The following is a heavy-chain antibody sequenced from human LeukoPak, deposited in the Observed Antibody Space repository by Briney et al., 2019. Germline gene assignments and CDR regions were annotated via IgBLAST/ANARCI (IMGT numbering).Heavy chain of an antibody. CDR1: GYTFIIYY. D-gene: IGHD1-1*01. CDR3: ARVSLPGTTYPPFDY. V-gene: IGHV1-46*01. Sequence: GASVKLSCKAFGYTFIIYYIHWVRQAPRQGLEWMGVINPRSDSTTYAQKFQGRVTLTSDTSTDTVYMDLSSMRSDDTAVYYCARVSLPGTTYPPFDYWGQGTLVTVSS. J-gene: IGHJ4*02. CDR2: INPRSDST.